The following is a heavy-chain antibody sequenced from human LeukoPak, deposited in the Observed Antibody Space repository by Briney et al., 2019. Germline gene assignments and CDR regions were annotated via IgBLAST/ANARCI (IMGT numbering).Heavy chain of an antibody. CDR2: IYYTGRT. J-gene: IGHJ5*02. CDR3: ARGGSRWENWFDP. Sequence: PSETLSLTCTVSGDSISSSSYYWGWIRQPPGKGLEWIASIYYTGRTYYNPSLQSRVTISVDTSKNQFSVKLSSVTAADTAVYYCARGGSRWENWFDPWGQGTLVTVSS. CDR1: GDSISSSSYY. D-gene: IGHD6-13*01. V-gene: IGHV4-39*01.